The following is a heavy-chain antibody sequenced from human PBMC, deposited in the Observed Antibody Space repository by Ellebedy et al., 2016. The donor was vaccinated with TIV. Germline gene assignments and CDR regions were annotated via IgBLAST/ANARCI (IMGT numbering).Heavy chain of an antibody. CDR1: GFIFSSYW. J-gene: IGHJ3*02. V-gene: IGHV3-7*01. D-gene: IGHD5-18*01. CDR2: IKQDGSER. CDR3: ARDWDTAMVNAFDI. Sequence: GESLKISCAASGFIFSSYWMSWVRQAPGKGLEWVANIKQDGSERYYVDSVKGRFTISRDNAKNSLYLQMNSLRAEDTAVYYCARDWDTAMVNAFDIWGQGTMVTVSS.